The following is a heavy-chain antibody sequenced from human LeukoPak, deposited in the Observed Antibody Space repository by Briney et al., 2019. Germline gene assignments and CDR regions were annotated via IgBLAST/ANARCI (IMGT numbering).Heavy chain of an antibody. Sequence: GASVKVSCKASGGTFSSYAISWVRQAPGQGLEWMGGIIPIFGTANYAQKFQGRVTITADESTSTAYMELSSLRSEDTAVYYCARYYDFWSGLDCWGQGTLVTVSS. J-gene: IGHJ4*02. CDR1: GGTFSSYA. V-gene: IGHV1-69*13. CDR3: ARYYDFWSGLDC. CDR2: IIPIFGTA. D-gene: IGHD3-3*01.